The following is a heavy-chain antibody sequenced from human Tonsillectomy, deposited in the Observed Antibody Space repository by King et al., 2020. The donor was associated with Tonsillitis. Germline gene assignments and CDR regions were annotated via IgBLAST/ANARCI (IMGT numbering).Heavy chain of an antibody. CDR1: GYSFTSNW. CDR2: IFPADSDT. J-gene: IGHJ5*02. V-gene: IGHV5-51*01. CDR3: ARQVVPATIGWFDP. Sequence: LVQSGAEVKKPGESLKISCKGSGYSFTSNWIAWVRQMPGKGLEWMGIIFPADSDTRYSPSFQGQVTISADKSISTAYLQWSSLKASDTAMYYCARQVVPATIGWFDPWGQGTLVTVSS. D-gene: IGHD2-2*01.